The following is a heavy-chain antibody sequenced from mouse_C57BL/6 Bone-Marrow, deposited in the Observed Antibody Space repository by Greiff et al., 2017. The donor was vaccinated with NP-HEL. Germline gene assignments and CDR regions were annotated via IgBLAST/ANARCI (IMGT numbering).Heavy chain of an antibody. Sequence: QVQLQQSGPELVKPGASVKISCKASGYAFSSSWMNWVKQRPGTGLEWIGRIYPGDGDTNYNGKFKGKATLTADKSSSTAYMQLSSLTSEDSAVYFCARGDDYGYFDYWGQGTTLTVSS. CDR3: ARGDDYGYFDY. V-gene: IGHV1-82*01. J-gene: IGHJ2*01. CDR1: GYAFSSSW. CDR2: IYPGDGDT. D-gene: IGHD2-4*01.